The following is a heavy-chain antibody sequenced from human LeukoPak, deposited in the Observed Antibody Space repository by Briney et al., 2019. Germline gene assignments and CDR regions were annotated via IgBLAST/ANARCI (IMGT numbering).Heavy chain of an antibody. D-gene: IGHD2-8*02. CDR1: GFTFRSSA. Sequence: GGSLRLSCVTSGFTFRSSAMHWVRQAPGRGLEWIAFISWDGAVIYYADSVKGRFTISRDTSKRTVSLQVDSLRAEDTAAYYCAKDLGTKYCIDYWGQGALVTVSS. V-gene: IGHV3-30*18. CDR3: AKDLGTKYCIDY. CDR2: ISWDGAVI. J-gene: IGHJ4*02.